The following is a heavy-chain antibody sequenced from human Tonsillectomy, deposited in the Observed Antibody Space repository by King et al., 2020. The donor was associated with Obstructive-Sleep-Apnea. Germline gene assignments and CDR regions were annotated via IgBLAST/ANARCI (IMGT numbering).Heavy chain of an antibody. CDR1: GGTFSSYA. Sequence: QLVQSGAEVKKPGSSVKVSCKASGGTFSSYAISWVRQAPGQGLEWMGRIIPMFGITNYAQKFQGRVTITADRSTSTAYMELSSLRSEDSAVYYCASSLIDTFDIWGQGTMVTVSS. CDR3: ASSLIDTFDI. J-gene: IGHJ3*02. CDR2: IIPMFGIT. V-gene: IGHV1-69*09.